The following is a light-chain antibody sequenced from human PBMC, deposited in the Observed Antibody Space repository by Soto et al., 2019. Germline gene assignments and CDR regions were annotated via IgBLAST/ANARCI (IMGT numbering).Light chain of an antibody. J-gene: IGLJ2*01. V-gene: IGLV3-21*02. CDR1: NIGRKS. CDR3: QVSDSSSDHHVV. CDR2: NDS. Sequence: SYELTQPPSVSMAPGQTARITCGGNNIGRKSVHWYQQKSGQAPVLVVYNDSDRPSGIPERFSGSNSGNTATLTISRVEAGDEADYYCQVSDSSSDHHVVFGGGTKLTVL.